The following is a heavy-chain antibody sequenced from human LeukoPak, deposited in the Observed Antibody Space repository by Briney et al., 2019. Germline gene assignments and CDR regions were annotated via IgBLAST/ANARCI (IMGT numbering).Heavy chain of an antibody. CDR1: GFTFSNAW. CDR2: IYSGGST. J-gene: IGHJ3*02. CDR3: ARGPSHTRSEDI. V-gene: IGHV3-53*01. Sequence: GGSLRLSCAASGFTFSNAWMNWVRQAPGKGLEWVSVIYSGGSTYYADSVKGRFTISRDNSKNTLYLQMNSLRAEDTAVYYCARGPSHTRSEDIWGQGTMVTVSS.